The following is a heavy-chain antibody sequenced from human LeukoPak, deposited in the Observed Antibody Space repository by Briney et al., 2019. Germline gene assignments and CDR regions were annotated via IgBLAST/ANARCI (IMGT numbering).Heavy chain of an antibody. CDR2: ISSSSSYI. V-gene: IGHV3-21*01. CDR3: ARDLETLRYYYDSGSSGGMDV. Sequence: GGSLRLSCAASGFSFSSYSMNWVRQAPGKGLEWVSSISSSSSYIYYADSVKGRFTISRDNAKNSLYLQMNSLRAEDTAVYYCARDLETLRYYYDSGSSGGMDVWGQGTTVTVSS. J-gene: IGHJ6*02. D-gene: IGHD3-10*01. CDR1: GFSFSSYS.